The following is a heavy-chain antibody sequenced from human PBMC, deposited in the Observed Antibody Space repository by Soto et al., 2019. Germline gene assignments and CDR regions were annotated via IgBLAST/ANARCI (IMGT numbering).Heavy chain of an antibody. D-gene: IGHD4-17*01. J-gene: IGHJ3*02. CDR2: IYSSGTI. CDR3: ATDYGDYAGAFDI. Sequence: QVQLQESGPGLVKPSETLSLTCTVSGGSISRYFWSWIRQSPGKGLEWIIHIYSSGTINYNPSLKSRVTISLDTSKNQFSLKLRSVTAADTAVYYCATDYGDYAGAFDIWGQGTMVTVSS. CDR1: GGSISRYF. V-gene: IGHV4-59*01.